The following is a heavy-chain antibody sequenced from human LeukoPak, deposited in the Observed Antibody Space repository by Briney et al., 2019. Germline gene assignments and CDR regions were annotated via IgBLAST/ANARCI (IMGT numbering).Heavy chain of an antibody. V-gene: IGHV3-21*01. Sequence: GGSLRLSCAASGFTFSSYSMNWVRQAPGKGLEWVSSISGGSTYTYYADSVKGRFTISRDNAKNSLYLQMNSLRAEDTAVYYCARDTAMAQRDFDYWGQGALVTVSS. CDR3: ARDTAMAQRDFDY. CDR1: GFTFSSYS. CDR2: ISGGSTYT. D-gene: IGHD5-18*01. J-gene: IGHJ4*02.